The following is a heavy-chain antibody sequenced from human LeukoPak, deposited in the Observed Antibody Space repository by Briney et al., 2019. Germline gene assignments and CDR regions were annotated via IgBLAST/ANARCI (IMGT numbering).Heavy chain of an antibody. CDR3: ARVSLYYYYGMDV. J-gene: IGHJ6*02. CDR2: IYSGGST. CDR1: GFTFSSYA. V-gene: IGHV3-53*04. Sequence: GGSLRLSCAASGFTFSSYAMSWVRQAPGKGLEWVSVIYSGGSTYYADSVKGRFTISRHNSKNTLYLQMNSLRAEDTAVYYCARVSLYYYYGMDVWGQGTTVTVSS.